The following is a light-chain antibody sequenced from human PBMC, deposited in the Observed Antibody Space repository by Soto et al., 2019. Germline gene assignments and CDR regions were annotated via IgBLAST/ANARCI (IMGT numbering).Light chain of an antibody. CDR3: QQYNNWPRT. CDR1: QSVGTN. J-gene: IGKJ1*01. V-gene: IGKV3-15*01. Sequence: EIVMTQSPVILSVSPGERATLSCRASQSVGTNLAWYQHKPGQAPRLLISGAATRATGIPARFSGRGSGTEFTLTVSSLQSEDFAVYYCQQYNNWPRTFGQGTKVEIK. CDR2: GAA.